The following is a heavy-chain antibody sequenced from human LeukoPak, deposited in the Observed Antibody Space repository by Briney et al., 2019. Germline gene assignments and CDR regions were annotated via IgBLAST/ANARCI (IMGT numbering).Heavy chain of an antibody. CDR2: IYHSGST. CDR3: ARPGGIAARPRYFQH. J-gene: IGHJ1*01. V-gene: IGHV4-59*12. Sequence: PSETLSLTCTVSGGSIRNYYWSWIRQPPGEGLEWIGYIYHSGSTNYNPSLKSRVTISVDTSKNQFSLKLSSVTAADTAVYHCARPGGIAARPRYFQHWGQGTLVTVSS. D-gene: IGHD6-6*01. CDR1: GGSIRNYY.